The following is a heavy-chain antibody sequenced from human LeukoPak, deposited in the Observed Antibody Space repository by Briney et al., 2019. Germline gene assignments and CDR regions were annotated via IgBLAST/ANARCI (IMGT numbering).Heavy chain of an antibody. D-gene: IGHD3-9*01. Sequence: GGSLRLSXAASGFTFSSYSMNWVRQAPGKGLEWVSSISSSSSYIYYADSVKGRFTISRDNAKNSLYLQMNRLRAEDTAVYYCASQLGVLRCFDWLGWGQGTLVTVSS. J-gene: IGHJ4*02. V-gene: IGHV3-21*01. CDR2: ISSSSSYI. CDR3: ASQLGVLRCFDWLG. CDR1: GFTFSSYS.